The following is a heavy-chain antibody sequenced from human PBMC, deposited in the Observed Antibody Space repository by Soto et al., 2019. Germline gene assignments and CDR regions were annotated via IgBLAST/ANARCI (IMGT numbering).Heavy chain of an antibody. J-gene: IGHJ5*02. V-gene: IGHV4-31*03. CDR1: GGSISTGGYY. CDR2: LYNSATT. Sequence: QVQLQESGPGLVKPSQTLSLTCTVSGGSISTGGYYWSWIRQHPGKGLEWIGYLYNSATTYYNPSLRSRVTISLDTSKNRFSLKLSSVTVADTAVYYCARDPAPWGQGALVTVSS. CDR3: ARDPAP.